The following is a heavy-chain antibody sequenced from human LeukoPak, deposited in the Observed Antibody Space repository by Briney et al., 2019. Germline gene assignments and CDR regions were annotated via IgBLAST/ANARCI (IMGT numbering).Heavy chain of an antibody. Sequence: GGSLRLSCAASGFTFSSYAMSWVRQAPGKGLEWVSAISGSGGSTYYADSVKGRFTISRDNSKNTLYLQMNSLRAEGTAVYYCAKPYSSSWYGFDYWGQGTLVTVSS. D-gene: IGHD6-13*01. V-gene: IGHV3-23*01. CDR3: AKPYSSSWYGFDY. CDR2: ISGSGGST. CDR1: GFTFSSYA. J-gene: IGHJ4*02.